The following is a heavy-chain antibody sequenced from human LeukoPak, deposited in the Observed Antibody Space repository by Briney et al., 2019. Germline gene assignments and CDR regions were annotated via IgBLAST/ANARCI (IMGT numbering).Heavy chain of an antibody. CDR2: FDPEDGET. CDR3: ATTDIVVVPAASRGFDY. CDR1: GYTLTELS. Sequence: ASVKVSCKVSGYTLTELSMHWVRQAPGKGLEWMGGFDPEDGETIYAQKFQGRVTMTEDTSTDTAYMELSSLRSEDTAVYYCATTDIVVVPAASRGFDYWGQGTLVTVSS. V-gene: IGHV1-24*01. J-gene: IGHJ4*02. D-gene: IGHD2-2*01.